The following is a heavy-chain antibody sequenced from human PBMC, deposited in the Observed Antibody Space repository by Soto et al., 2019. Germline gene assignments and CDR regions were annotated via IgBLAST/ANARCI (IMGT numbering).Heavy chain of an antibody. J-gene: IGHJ4*02. CDR1: GFTFNSYG. CDR2: VSYDGRNK. D-gene: IGHD4-17*01. CDR3: ARVQGDYGDYVLSY. Sequence: QVQLVESGGGVVQPGRSLRLSCAASGFTFNSYGMHWVRQAPGKGLEWVGVVSYDGRNKYYADSVKGRLTISRDNSKDTLYLQMNSLRAEDTAVYYCARVQGDYGDYVLSYWGQGTLVTVSS. V-gene: IGHV3-30*03.